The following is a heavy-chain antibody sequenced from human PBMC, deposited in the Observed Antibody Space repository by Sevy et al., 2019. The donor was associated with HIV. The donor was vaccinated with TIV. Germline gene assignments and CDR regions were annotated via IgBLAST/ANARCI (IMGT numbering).Heavy chain of an antibody. V-gene: IGHV3-49*03. Sequence: GGSLKLSCRASGFTFDDYAMSWFRQAPGKGLERVAFITRNSYEAYGGTAEYAASVKGRFIISRDDSKSVAYLQMNSLKSEDTAVYYCTRGLATADTPEYYFDYWGQGTLVTVSS. CDR3: TRGLATADTPEYYFDY. CDR1: GFTFDDYA. J-gene: IGHJ4*02. D-gene: IGHD5-12*01. CDR2: ITRNSYEAYGGTA.